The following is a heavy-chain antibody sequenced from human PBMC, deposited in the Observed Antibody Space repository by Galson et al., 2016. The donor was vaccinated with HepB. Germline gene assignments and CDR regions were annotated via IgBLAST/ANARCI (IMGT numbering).Heavy chain of an antibody. CDR1: GYKFVGHW. Sequence: QSGAEVKKPGESLKISCKGSGYKFVGHWIAWVRQKPGKGLEWMGVISPGDSDTRYSQSFQGQVTIPADKSINTVYLQWSSLKASDTGIYYCAREDEGIGGTWFDPWGQGTLVSVSS. CDR3: AREDEGIGGTWFDP. CDR2: ISPGDSDT. V-gene: IGHV5-51*01. D-gene: IGHD3-3*01. J-gene: IGHJ5*02.